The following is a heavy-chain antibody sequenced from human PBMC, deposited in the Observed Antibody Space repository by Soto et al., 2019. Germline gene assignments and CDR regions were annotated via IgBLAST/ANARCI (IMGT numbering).Heavy chain of an antibody. CDR1: GYSFTSYY. V-gene: IGHV1-46*01. CDR2: LNPVGGGA. Sequence: ASVKVSCKASGYSFTSYYLHWVRQAPGQGLEWMGVLNPVGGGATYAQKCQGRVTMTRDTSTPTVYMELSSLRSEDTAMYYCARGYSRQPREYWG. J-gene: IGHJ4*01. CDR3: ARGYSRQPREY. D-gene: IGHD5-12*01.